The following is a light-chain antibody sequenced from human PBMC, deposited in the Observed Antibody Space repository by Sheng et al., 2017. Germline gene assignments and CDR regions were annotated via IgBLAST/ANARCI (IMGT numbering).Light chain of an antibody. CDR1: QSVLYSSNNKNY. CDR2: WAS. Sequence: MGMTQSPDSLAVSLGERATINCKSSQSVLYSSNNKNYLAWYQHKPGQPPKLLIYWASTRESGVPDRFSGSGSGTDFTLTISSLQAEDVAVYYCQQYYSTPFTFGPGTKVDIK. CDR3: QQYYSTPFT. J-gene: IGKJ3*01. V-gene: IGKV4-1*01.